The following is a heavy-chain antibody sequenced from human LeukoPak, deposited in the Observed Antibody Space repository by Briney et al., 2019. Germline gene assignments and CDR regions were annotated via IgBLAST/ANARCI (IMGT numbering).Heavy chain of an antibody. Sequence: GASVKVSCKASGYTFTGYYMHWVRQAPGQGREWMGWINPNSGGTNYAQKFQGRVTMTRDTSISTAYMELSRLRSDDTAAYYCARDVTVRFLEWFNYMDVWGKGTTVTVSS. CDR2: INPNSGGT. J-gene: IGHJ6*03. CDR1: GYTFTGYY. CDR3: ARDVTVRFLEWFNYMDV. D-gene: IGHD3-3*01. V-gene: IGHV1-2*02.